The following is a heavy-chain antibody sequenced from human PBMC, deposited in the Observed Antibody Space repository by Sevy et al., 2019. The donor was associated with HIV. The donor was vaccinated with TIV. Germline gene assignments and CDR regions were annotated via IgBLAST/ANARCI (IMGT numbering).Heavy chain of an antibody. V-gene: IGHV3-23*01. J-gene: IGHJ4*02. CDR2: ISGADPGT. Sequence: GGSLRLSCAASGFTFSTYAMSWVRQAPGKGLEWVSAISGADPGTYYAGSVKGRFTISRDNSKNTLYLQMNTLRAEDTAMYYCAKADRGRCSCPLCDWFDCWGQGTLVTVSS. CDR1: GFTFSTYA. CDR3: AKADRGRCSCPLCDWFDC. D-gene: IGHD2-15*01.